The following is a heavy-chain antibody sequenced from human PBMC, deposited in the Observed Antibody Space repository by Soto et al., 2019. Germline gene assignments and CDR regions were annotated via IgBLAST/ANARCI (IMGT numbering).Heavy chain of an antibody. CDR1: GGTFSSYA. CDR2: IIPIFGTA. V-gene: IGHV1-69*13. J-gene: IGHJ6*02. Sequence: GASVKVSCKASGGTFSSYAISWVRQAPGQGLEWMGGIIPIFGTANYAQKFQGRVTITADESTSTAYMELSSLRSEDTAVYYCARNRIKWTYGQNHYHKYGMDVWGQGTTVTVSS. CDR3: ARNRIKWTYGQNHYHKYGMDV. D-gene: IGHD1-26*01.